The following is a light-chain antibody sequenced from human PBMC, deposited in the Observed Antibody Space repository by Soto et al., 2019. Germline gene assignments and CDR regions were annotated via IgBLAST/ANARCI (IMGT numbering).Light chain of an antibody. CDR3: CSYAGSFTWV. Sequence: QSALTQPRSVSGSPGQSVTISCTGTSSDVGDYNFVSWYQHFPGKAPKVLIYDVIKRPSGVPDRFSGSKSGNTASLTISGLQAEDEADYYCCSYAGSFTWVFGGGTKLTVL. CDR2: DVI. V-gene: IGLV2-11*01. J-gene: IGLJ3*02. CDR1: SSDVGDYNF.